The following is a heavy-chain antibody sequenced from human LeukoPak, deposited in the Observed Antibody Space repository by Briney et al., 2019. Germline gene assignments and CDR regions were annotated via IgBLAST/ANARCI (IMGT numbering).Heavy chain of an antibody. CDR1: GYTFTGYY. Sequence: VASVKVSCTASGYTFTGYYMHWVRQAPGQGLEWMGWINPNSGGTNYAQKFQGRVTMTRDTPISTAYMELSRLRSDDTAVYYCARRGKQLENWFDPWGQGTLVTVSS. CDR2: INPNSGGT. CDR3: ARRGKQLENWFDP. V-gene: IGHV1-2*02. J-gene: IGHJ5*02. D-gene: IGHD6-13*01.